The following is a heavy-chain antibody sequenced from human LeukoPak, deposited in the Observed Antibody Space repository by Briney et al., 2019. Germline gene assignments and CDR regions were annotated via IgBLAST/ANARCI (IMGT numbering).Heavy chain of an antibody. CDR3: AKTPRFSRSWLAFDI. CDR1: GFTFSSYG. V-gene: IGHV3-48*02. J-gene: IGHJ3*02. Sequence: GGSLRLSCAASGFTFSSYGMNWVRQAPGMGLEWLSYIRSSGNTIYYADSVKGRFTISRDNAKNSLSLQMNSLRDDDTAVYYCAKTPRFSRSWLAFDIWGQGTVVTVSS. D-gene: IGHD3-22*01. CDR2: IRSSGNTI.